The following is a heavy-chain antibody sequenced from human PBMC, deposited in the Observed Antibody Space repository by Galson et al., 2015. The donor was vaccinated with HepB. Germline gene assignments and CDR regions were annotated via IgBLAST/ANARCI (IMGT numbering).Heavy chain of an antibody. J-gene: IGHJ5*02. D-gene: IGHD3-3*02. CDR3: GIIGWGKLDP. V-gene: IGHV5-51*01. CDR1: GYSFNNKW. CDR2: IYPGDSTT. Sequence: QSGAEGKKPGESLKISCKGSGYSFNNKWIAWVRQMPGKGLEWVGIIYPGDSTTRYSPSFQGQVTISADRPSSTAYLQWSSLKASDTAMYYCGIIGWGKLDPWGQGTLLTVSS.